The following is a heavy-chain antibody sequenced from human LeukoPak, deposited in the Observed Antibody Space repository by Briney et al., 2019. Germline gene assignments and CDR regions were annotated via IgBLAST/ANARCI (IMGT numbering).Heavy chain of an antibody. CDR2: INTNGRT. D-gene: IGHD5-12*01. CDR3: STAYDYKVAPVEI. Sequence: SEPLSLTCTVSGGSIRHYHWSWIRQPPGKGLEWIGHINTNGRTEYNPSLKNRLPFSVDTSKDQSSLTLSPVTAADPAVDYFSTAYDYKVAPVEIWGEGGLVSVSS. J-gene: IGHJ4*02. V-gene: IGHV4-4*09. CDR1: GGSIRHYH.